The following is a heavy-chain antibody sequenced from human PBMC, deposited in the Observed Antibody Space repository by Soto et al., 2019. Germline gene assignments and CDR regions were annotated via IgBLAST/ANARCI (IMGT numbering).Heavy chain of an antibody. Sequence: EVQLVESGGGLVQPGGSLRLSCAASGFTVSSNYMSWVRQAPGKGLEWVSVMYSGGSTYYADSVKGRFTISRDNSKNTLYLQMNSLRAEDTAVYYCAREGNKVTTYWYFDLWGRGTLVTVSS. CDR3: AREGNKVTTYWYFDL. V-gene: IGHV3-66*01. J-gene: IGHJ2*01. CDR1: GFTVSSNY. D-gene: IGHD4-4*01. CDR2: MYSGGST.